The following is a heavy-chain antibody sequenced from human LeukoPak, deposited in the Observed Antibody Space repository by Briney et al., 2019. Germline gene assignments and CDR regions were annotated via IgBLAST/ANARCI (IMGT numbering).Heavy chain of an antibody. CDR3: ARHSYDSSGYYYVYFDY. J-gene: IGHJ4*02. CDR2: IHYSGST. CDR1: GGSISSSSYY. Sequence: SETLSLTCTVSGGSISSSSYYWGWIRQPPGKGLEWIGSIHYSGSTYYSPSLKSRVTISVDTSKNQFSLKLSSVTAADTAVYYCARHSYDSSGYYYVYFDYWGQGTLVTVSS. V-gene: IGHV4-39*01. D-gene: IGHD3-22*01.